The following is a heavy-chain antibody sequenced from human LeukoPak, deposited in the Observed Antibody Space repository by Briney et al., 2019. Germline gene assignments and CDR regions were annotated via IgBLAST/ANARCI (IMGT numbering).Heavy chain of an antibody. CDR2: ISSSSTI. V-gene: IGHV3-48*01. CDR1: GFTFSSYA. J-gene: IGHJ4*02. Sequence: GGSLRLSCAASGFTFSSYAMHWVRQAPGKGLEWVSYISSSSTIYYADSVKGRFTISRDNAKNSLYLQMNSLRAEDTAVYYCARWDKSFYCSSTSCPDYRGQGTLVTVSS. D-gene: IGHD2-2*01. CDR3: ARWDKSFYCSSTSCPDY.